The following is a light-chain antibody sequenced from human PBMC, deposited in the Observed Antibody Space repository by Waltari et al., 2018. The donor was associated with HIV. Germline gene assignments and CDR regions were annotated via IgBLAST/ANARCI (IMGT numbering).Light chain of an antibody. CDR1: NLGGNY. CDR2: QDS. CDR3: QAWDSFTGV. Sequence: SFELTQPPSVSVSPGQTASITCPGANLGGNYASWYQQKPGQSPVLVIYQDSKRPSGIPERFSGSSSGNTVTLTIGETQALDEADYYCQAWDSFTGVFGGGTRLTVL. J-gene: IGLJ3*02. V-gene: IGLV3-1*01.